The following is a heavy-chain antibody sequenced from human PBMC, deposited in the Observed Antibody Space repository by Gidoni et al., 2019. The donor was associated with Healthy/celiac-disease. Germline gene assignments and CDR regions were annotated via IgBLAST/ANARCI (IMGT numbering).Heavy chain of an antibody. Sequence: QVQLQESGPGLVKPSATLSLTCPVSGGSISSYYWSWIRQPPGKGLEWIGYIYYSGSTNYTPSLKSRVTISVDTSKNQFSLKLSSVTAADTAVYYCARDLSPSSSWYDGMDVWGQGTTVTVSS. D-gene: IGHD6-13*01. J-gene: IGHJ6*02. V-gene: IGHV4-59*01. CDR3: ARDLSPSSSWYDGMDV. CDR2: IYYSGST. CDR1: GGSISSYY.